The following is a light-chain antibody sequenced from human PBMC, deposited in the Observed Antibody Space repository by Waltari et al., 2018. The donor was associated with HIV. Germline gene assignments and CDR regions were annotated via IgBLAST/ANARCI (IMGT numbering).Light chain of an antibody. J-gene: IGKJ4*01. CDR3: QQYNKWPSLT. Sequence: DIVMTQSPATLSVSPGERTTLSCRASPSVSSNLAWYQQKPGQAPRLLIYGASTRATGIPARFSGSGSGTEFTLTISSLQSEDFAVYYCQQYNKWPSLTFGGGTKVEIK. CDR1: PSVSSN. V-gene: IGKV3-15*01. CDR2: GAS.